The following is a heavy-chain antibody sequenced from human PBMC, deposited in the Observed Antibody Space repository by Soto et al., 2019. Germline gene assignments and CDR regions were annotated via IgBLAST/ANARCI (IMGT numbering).Heavy chain of an antibody. Sequence: GGSLRLSCAASGFTFSSYGMHWVRQAPGKGLEWVAVISYDGSNKYYADSVKGRFTISRDNSKNTLYLQMNSLRAEDTAVYYCAKDQAYDSSGHLDYWGQGTLVTVSS. D-gene: IGHD3-22*01. CDR3: AKDQAYDSSGHLDY. CDR1: GFTFSSYG. V-gene: IGHV3-30*18. CDR2: ISYDGSNK. J-gene: IGHJ4*02.